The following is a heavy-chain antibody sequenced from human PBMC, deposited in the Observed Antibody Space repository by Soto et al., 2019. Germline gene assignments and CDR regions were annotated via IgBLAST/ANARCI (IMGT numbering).Heavy chain of an antibody. V-gene: IGHV1-18*01. CDR3: ATSHYDFWSGYYAFDY. CDR2: ISAYNGNT. D-gene: IGHD3-3*01. J-gene: IGHJ4*02. CDR1: GYTFTSYG. Sequence: ASVKVSCKASGYTFTSYGISWVRQAPGQGLEWMGWISAYNGNTNYAQKLQGRVTMTTDTSTSTAYMELRSLRSDDTAVYSSATSHYDFWSGYYAFDYWGQG.